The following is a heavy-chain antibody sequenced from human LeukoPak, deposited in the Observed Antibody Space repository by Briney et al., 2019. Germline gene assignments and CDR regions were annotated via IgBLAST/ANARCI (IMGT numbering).Heavy chain of an antibody. CDR3: ARAKTIFRYYHYMDV. CDR1: GGIFSSYA. Sequence: ASVKVSCKASGGIFSSYAISWVRQAPGQGLEWMGGIIPIFGTANYAQKFQGRVTITADESTSTAYMELSSLRSEDTAVYYCARAKTIFRYYHYMDVWGKGTTVTVSS. V-gene: IGHV1-69*13. CDR2: IIPIFGTA. D-gene: IGHD3-3*01. J-gene: IGHJ6*03.